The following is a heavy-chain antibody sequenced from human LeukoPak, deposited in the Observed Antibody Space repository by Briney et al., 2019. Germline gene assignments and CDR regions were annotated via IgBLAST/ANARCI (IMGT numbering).Heavy chain of an antibody. CDR2: ISGDGGST. V-gene: IGHV3-43*02. J-gene: IGHJ4*02. D-gene: IGHD3-22*01. CDR1: GFTFDDYA. Sequence: PGGSLRLSCAASGFTFDDYAMHWVRHAPGKGLEWVSLISGDGGSTYYADSVKGRFTISRDNSKNSLYLQMNSLRTEDTALYYCAKDPYYDSSGYYGGDFDYWGQETLVTVSS. CDR3: AKDPYYDSSGYYGGDFDY.